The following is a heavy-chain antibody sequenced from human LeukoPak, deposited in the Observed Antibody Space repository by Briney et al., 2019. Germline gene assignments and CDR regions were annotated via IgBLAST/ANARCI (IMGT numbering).Heavy chain of an antibody. Sequence: SQTLSLTCTVSGGSISSGGYYWCWIRQHPGKGLEWIGYVFNGVNTYYNPSLKSRVTISVDTSKNQFSLKLSSVTAADTAVYYCARHPHYYGSIPLDYFDYWGQGTLVTVSS. D-gene: IGHD3-10*01. CDR1: GGSISSGGYY. J-gene: IGHJ4*02. CDR2: VFNGVNT. V-gene: IGHV4-31*03. CDR3: ARHPHYYGSIPLDYFDY.